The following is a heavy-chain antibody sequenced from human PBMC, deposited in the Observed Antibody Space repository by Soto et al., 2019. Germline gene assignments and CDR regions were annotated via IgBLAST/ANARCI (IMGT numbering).Heavy chain of an antibody. CDR3: TRSSEKSRDSGYSVDF. V-gene: IGHV4-4*07. J-gene: IGHJ4*02. Sequence: VELQESGPGLVKPAETLSLTCSVSGSSFRNYYWDWIRQSPGKGLEWLGGVHTTSATPNYSTCHKANVRITADLSRKKSSLTLTSVSASDTAMYYCTRSSEKSRDSGYSVDFWCQGTLVTVSS. CDR1: GSSFRNYY. CDR2: VHTTSATP. D-gene: IGHD3-22*01.